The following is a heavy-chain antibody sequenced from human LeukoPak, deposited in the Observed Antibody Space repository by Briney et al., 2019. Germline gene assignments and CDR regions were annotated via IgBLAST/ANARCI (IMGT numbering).Heavy chain of an antibody. Sequence: GGSLRLSCAASGFTFSSYGMHWARQAPGKGLEWVAVISYDGSNEYYADSVKGRFTISRDNSKNTLYLQMNSLRAEDTAVYYCARDVPFGGVWGQGTTVTVSS. CDR2: ISYDGSNE. J-gene: IGHJ6*02. D-gene: IGHD3-10*01. CDR1: GFTFSSYG. V-gene: IGHV3-30*03. CDR3: ARDVPFGGV.